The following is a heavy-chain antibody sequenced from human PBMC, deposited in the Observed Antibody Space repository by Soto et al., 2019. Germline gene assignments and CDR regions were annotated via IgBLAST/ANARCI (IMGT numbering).Heavy chain of an antibody. J-gene: IGHJ6*03. D-gene: IGHD6-13*01. CDR3: AKIAAAKNPHSGNDMDV. CDR1: WFTLRSHN. CDR2: IRSSSSYI. Sequence: GVLRLSCAASWFTLRSHNKKLVRPAPGKGLEWVSPIRSSSSYIYYADSVRGQFTTSRDNAKNSLYLQMNSLRAEDTVVYYCAKIAAAKNPHSGNDMDVGGKGTTVTVSS. V-gene: IGHV3-21*01.